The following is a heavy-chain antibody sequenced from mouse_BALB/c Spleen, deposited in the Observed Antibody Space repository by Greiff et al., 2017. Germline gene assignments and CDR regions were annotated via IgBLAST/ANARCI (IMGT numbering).Heavy chain of an antibody. Sequence: EVQGVESGGGLVKPGGSLKLSCAASGFTFSSYTMSWVRQTPEKRLEWVATISSGGSYTYYPDSVKGRFTISRDNAKNTLYLQMSSLKSEDTAMYYCTRDYGKGGELDYWGQGTTRTVSS. D-gene: IGHD2-1*01. CDR2: ISSGGSYT. J-gene: IGHJ2*01. CDR1: GFTFSSYT. V-gene: IGHV5-6-4*01. CDR3: TRDYGKGGELDY.